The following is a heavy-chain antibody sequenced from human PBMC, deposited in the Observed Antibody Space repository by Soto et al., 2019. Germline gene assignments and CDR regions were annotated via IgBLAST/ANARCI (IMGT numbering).Heavy chain of an antibody. CDR3: ASGTLVAGPFDALDI. CDR2: IHYSGNT. CDR1: GGSINGASYY. D-gene: IGHD6-19*01. Sequence: HLQLQESGPGLVKPSETLSLTCTVSGGSINGASYYWDWIRQSPGKGLEWIGNIHYSGNTYYNPSLKSRVTIAVDTSKNQFSRRLSSVTAADSAVYYCASGTLVAGPFDALDIWGQGTMVTVSS. V-gene: IGHV4-39*01. J-gene: IGHJ3*02.